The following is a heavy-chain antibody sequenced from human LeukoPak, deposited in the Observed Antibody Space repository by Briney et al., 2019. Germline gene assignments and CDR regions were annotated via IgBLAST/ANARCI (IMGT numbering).Heavy chain of an antibody. CDR1: GFTFSGSA. D-gene: IGHD6-19*01. V-gene: IGHV3-73*01. CDR3: TRHRIAVALTADDAFDI. J-gene: IGHJ3*02. Sequence: GGSLRLSCAASGFTFSGSAMHWVRQASGKGLEWVGRIRSKANSYATAYAASVKGRFTISRDDSKNTAYLQMNSLKTEDTAVYYCTRHRIAVALTADDAFDIWGQGTMVTVSS. CDR2: IRSKANSYAT.